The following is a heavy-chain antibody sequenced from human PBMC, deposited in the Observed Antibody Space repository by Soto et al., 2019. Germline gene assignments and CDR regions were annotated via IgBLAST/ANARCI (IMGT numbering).Heavy chain of an antibody. CDR3: ARDRGSSSEGYGMDV. J-gene: IGHJ6*02. V-gene: IGHV4-59*12. CDR2: IYYSGST. Sequence: SETLSLTSTVSGGSIRGYYWSWIRQTPGKGLEWIGHIYYSGSTYYNPSLKSRVTISVDTSKNQFSLKLSSVTAADTAVYYCARDRGSSSEGYGMDVWGQGTTVTVSS. D-gene: IGHD6-6*01. CDR1: GGSIRGYY.